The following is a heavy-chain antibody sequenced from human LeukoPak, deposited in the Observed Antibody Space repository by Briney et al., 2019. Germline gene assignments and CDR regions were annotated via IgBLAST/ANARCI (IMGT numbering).Heavy chain of an antibody. CDR2: IIPILGIA. Sequence: ASVKVSCKASGGTFSSYAISWVRQAPGQGLEWMGRIIPILGIANYAQKFQGRVTITADKSTSTAYMELSSLRSEDTAVYYCARAPLYDSSGYYQTTDAFDIWGQGTTVTVSS. D-gene: IGHD3-22*01. CDR3: ARAPLYDSSGYYQTTDAFDI. V-gene: IGHV1-69*04. CDR1: GGTFSSYA. J-gene: IGHJ3*02.